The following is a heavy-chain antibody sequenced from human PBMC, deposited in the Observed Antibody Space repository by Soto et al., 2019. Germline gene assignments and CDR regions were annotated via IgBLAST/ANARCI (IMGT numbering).Heavy chain of an antibody. CDR2: IYYSGSP. D-gene: IGHD3-9*01. V-gene: IGHV4-39*07. J-gene: IGHJ4*02. CDR3: ARVPLLTGYYPLDY. CDR1: GGSISSSGYY. Sequence: PSETLSLTCTVSGGSISSSGYYWGWIRQPPGKGLEWIGSIYYSGSPYYNPSLKSRVTTSVDTSKSQFSLDLRSMRSDDTAVYYCARVPLLTGYYPLDYWGQGTLVTGSS.